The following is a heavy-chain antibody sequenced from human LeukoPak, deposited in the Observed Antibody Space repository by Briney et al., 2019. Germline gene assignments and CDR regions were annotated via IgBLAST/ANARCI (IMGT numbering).Heavy chain of an antibody. D-gene: IGHD1-26*01. V-gene: IGHV4-4*07. CDR2: IYTSGST. CDR3: ARDRSASYRFDY. Sequence: SETLSLTCSVSGDSIRGYYWSWIRQPAGKGLEWIGRIYTSGSTNYNPSLKSRVTMSVDTSKNQFSLNLTSATAADTAVYYCARDRSASYRFDYWGQGTLVTVSS. J-gene: IGHJ4*02. CDR1: GDSIRGYY.